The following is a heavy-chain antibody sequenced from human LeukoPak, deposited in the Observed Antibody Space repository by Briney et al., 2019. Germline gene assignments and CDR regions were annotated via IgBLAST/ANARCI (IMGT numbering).Heavy chain of an antibody. CDR1: GYTFTDYH. J-gene: IGHJ3*02. D-gene: IGHD3-3*01. CDR3: ARGAISSHGFDI. V-gene: IGHV1-18*01. Sequence: GASVKVSCKASGYTFTDYHFSWVRQAPGQGLEWMGWIGTDNGNTNYAQKFQDRVTMTTDTSTTTAYMELRSLSSDDTAAYYCARGAISSHGFDIWGQGTMVTVSS. CDR2: IGTDNGNT.